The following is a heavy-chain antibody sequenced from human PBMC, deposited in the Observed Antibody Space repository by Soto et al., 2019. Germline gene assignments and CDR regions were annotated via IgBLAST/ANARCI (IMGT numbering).Heavy chain of an antibody. CDR1: GGSISSSSYY. D-gene: IGHD2-2*01. CDR3: ASSLRSTSTMGMDV. CDR2: IYYSGST. Sequence: SETLSLTCTVSGGSISSSSYYWGWIRQPPGKGLEWIGSIYYSGSTYYNPSLKSRVTISVDTSKNQFSLKLSSVTAADTAVYYCASSLRSTSTMGMDVWGQGTTVTVSS. V-gene: IGHV4-39*01. J-gene: IGHJ6*02.